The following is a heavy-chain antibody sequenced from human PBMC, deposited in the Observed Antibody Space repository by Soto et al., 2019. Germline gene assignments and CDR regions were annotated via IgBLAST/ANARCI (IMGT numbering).Heavy chain of an antibody. V-gene: IGHV5-51*01. D-gene: IGHD4-17*01. CDR2: IYPGDSDT. J-gene: IGHJ6*03. CDR1: GYSFTSYW. CDR3: ARALVYGDYAPASLPRLGFYMDV. Sequence: LGESLKISCKGSGYSFTSYWIGWVRQMPGKGLEWMGIIYPGDSDTRYSPSFQGQVTISADKSISTAYLQWSSLKASDTAMYYCARALVYGDYAPASLPRLGFYMDVWGKGTTVTVSS.